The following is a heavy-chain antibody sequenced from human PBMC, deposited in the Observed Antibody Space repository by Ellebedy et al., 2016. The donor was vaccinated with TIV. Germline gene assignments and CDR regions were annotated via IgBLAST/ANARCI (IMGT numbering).Heavy chain of an antibody. CDR3: ARTVLDFIWGSYRHLDR. D-gene: IGHD3-16*02. J-gene: IGHJ5*02. V-gene: IGHV4-4*02. Sequence: SETLSLXXAVSGFSVSSGNWWNWVRQPPGKGLEWIGEIHPSGSTNYNPSLKSRVTMSVDTSKKQFSLKLSSVTAADTAVYYCARTVLDFIWGSYRHLDRWGQGTLVTVSS. CDR1: GFSVSSGNW. CDR2: IHPSGST.